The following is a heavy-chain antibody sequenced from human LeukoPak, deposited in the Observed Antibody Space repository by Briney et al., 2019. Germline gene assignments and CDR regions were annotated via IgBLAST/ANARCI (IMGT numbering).Heavy chain of an antibody. CDR1: GYTFTGYH. CDR2: INPNSGGT. D-gene: IGHD3-3*01. J-gene: IGHJ5*02. Sequence: ASVKVSCKASGYTFTGYHMHWVRQAPGQGLEWMGWINPNSGGTNYAQKFQGRVTMTRDTSISTAYMELSRLRSDDTAVYYCAREQGAITIFGVAQYNWFDPWGQGTLVTVSS. CDR3: AREQGAITIFGVAQYNWFDP. V-gene: IGHV1-2*02.